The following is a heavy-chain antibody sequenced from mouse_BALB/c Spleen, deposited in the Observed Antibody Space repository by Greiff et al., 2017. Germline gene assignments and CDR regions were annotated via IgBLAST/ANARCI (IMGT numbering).Heavy chain of an antibody. J-gene: IGHJ4*01. CDR3: ARSPNYEH. Sequence: QVQLKESAAELARPGASVKMSCKASGYTFTSYTMHWVKQRPGQGLEWIGYINPSSGYTEYNQKFKDKTTLTADKSSSTAYMQLSSLTSEDSAVYYCARSPNYEHWGQGTSVTVSS. D-gene: IGHD2-4*01. V-gene: IGHV1-4*02. CDR2: INPSSGYT. CDR1: GYTFTSYT.